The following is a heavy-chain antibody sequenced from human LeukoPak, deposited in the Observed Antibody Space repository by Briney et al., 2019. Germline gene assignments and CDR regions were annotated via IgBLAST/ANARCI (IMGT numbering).Heavy chain of an antibody. CDR1: GFTFDDYA. CDR2: IRWNNNNI. V-gene: IGHV3-9*01. D-gene: IGHD3-22*01. J-gene: IGHJ3*02. CDR3: AKEKQGIYYDSSDYYWEGAFDI. Sequence: PGGSLRLSCAASGFTFDDYAMHWVRQAPGKGLERVSGIRWNNNNIGYADSVKGRFTISRDNAKNSLYLQMNSLRAEDTAFYYCAKEKQGIYYDSSDYYWEGAFDIWGQGTMVTVSS.